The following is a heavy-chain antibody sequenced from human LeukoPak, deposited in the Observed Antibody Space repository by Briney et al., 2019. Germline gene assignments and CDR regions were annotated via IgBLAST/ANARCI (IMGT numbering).Heavy chain of an antibody. J-gene: IGHJ4*01. Sequence: GGSLRLSCAASGFTLSDYYMTWIRQAPGKGLEWISYISSRNTIYYADSVKGRFTISRDNAKNLLYLQMNSLRVEDTAVYYRARDEASSSSIDFDYWGHGTLVTVSS. CDR2: ISSRNTI. CDR3: ARDEASSSSIDFDY. D-gene: IGHD6-6*01. CDR1: GFTLSDYY. V-gene: IGHV3-11*01.